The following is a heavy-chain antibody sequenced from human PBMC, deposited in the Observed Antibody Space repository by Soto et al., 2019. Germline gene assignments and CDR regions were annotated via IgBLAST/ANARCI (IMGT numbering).Heavy chain of an antibody. CDR3: AKGYTTSFLAHVVL. V-gene: IGHV3-9*01. CDR1: AFTFGDYA. J-gene: IGHJ4*02. CDR2: ISWNSGNI. D-gene: IGHD1-1*01. Sequence: EVQLVESGGGLVQPGRSLRLSCAASAFTFGDYALHWVRQAPDKGLEWVSCISWNSGNIVYVDFVEGRFPISRDNAKKILSLQMNCLCAEHRPFVFWAKGYTTSFLAHVVLWGESALVPASS.